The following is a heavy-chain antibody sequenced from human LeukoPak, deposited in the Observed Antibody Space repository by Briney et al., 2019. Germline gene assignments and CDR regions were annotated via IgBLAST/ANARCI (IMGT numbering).Heavy chain of an antibody. CDR2: ISWNSGSI. D-gene: IGHD3-10*01. Sequence: TGGSLRLSCAASGFTFDDYAMHWVRQAPGKGLEWVSGISWNSGSIGYADSVKGRFTISRDNAKNSLYLQMNSLRAEDTALYYCAKDIGRGVEVRYYHGSGSYSFDYWGQGTLVTVSS. V-gene: IGHV3-9*01. J-gene: IGHJ4*02. CDR1: GFTFDDYA. CDR3: AKDIGRGVEVRYYHGSGSYSFDY.